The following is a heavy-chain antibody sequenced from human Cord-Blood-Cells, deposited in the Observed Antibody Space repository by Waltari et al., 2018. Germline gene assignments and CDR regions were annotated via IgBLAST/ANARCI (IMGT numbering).Heavy chain of an antibody. CDR1: GYTFTSYD. Sequence: QVQLVQSGAEVKKPGASVKVSCKASGYTFTSYDINWVRQATGQGLAWMGWMHPTSGNTGYAQKFHARVTITRNTSISTVYMELSSLGSEDTAVYYCARQYCSGGSCYRFDDWGQGTLVTVSS. V-gene: IGHV1-8*03. CDR2: MHPTSGNT. CDR3: ARQYCSGGSCYRFDD. J-gene: IGHJ4*02. D-gene: IGHD2-15*01.